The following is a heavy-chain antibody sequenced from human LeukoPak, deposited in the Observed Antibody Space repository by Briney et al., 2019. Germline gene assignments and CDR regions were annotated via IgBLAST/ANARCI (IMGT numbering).Heavy chain of an antibody. CDR2: IIPIFGTA. CDR3: AAGPGIAAAVY. V-gene: IGHV1-69*06. J-gene: IGHJ4*02. D-gene: IGHD6-13*01. Sequence: ASVKVSCKASGGTFSSYAISWVRQAPGQGLEWMGGIIPIFGTANYAQKFQGRVTITADKSTSTVYMGLSSLRSEDTAVYYCAAGPGIAAAVYWGQGTLVTVSS. CDR1: GGTFSSYA.